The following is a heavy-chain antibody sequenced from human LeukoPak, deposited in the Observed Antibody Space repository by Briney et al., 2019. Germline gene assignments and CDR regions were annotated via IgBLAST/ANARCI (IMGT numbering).Heavy chain of an antibody. CDR2: INHSGST. CDR1: DDSITMYY. CDR3: ARGLVPKKAFDI. D-gene: IGHD2-8*02. V-gene: IGHV4-34*01. J-gene: IGHJ3*02. Sequence: SETLSLTCSVSDDSITMYYWTWIRQPPGKGLEWIGEINHSGSTNYNPSLKSRVTISVDTSKNQFSLKLSSVTAADTAVYYCARGLVPKKAFDIWGQGTMVTVSS.